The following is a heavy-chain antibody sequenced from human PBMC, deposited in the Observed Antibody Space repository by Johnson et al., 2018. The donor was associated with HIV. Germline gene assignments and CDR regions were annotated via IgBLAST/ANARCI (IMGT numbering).Heavy chain of an antibody. CDR1: GFTFRSYG. D-gene: IGHD3-16*01. Sequence: QVQLVESGGGVVQPGRSLRLSCAASGFTFRSYGMHWVRQAPGKGLEWVAVIWYDGLNKYYADSVKGRFTISRDNSKNTLYLQMNSLRAEDTAVYYCARDNLRQLDAFDIWGQGTMVTVSS. V-gene: IGHV3-30*19. J-gene: IGHJ3*02. CDR2: IWYDGLNK. CDR3: ARDNLRQLDAFDI.